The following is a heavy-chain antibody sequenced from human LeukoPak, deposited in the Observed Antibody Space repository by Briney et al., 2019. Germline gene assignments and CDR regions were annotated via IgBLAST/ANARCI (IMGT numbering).Heavy chain of an antibody. CDR2: IYYSGNT. V-gene: IGHV4-59*01. Sequence: SETLSLTCTVSGGSISTYYWSWIRQPPGKGLEWIGYIYYSGNTNCNPSLKSRVTISIDTSKNQFSLKLTSVTAADTAVYYCARQFDYWGQGTLVTVSS. CDR3: ARQFDY. CDR1: GGSISTYY. J-gene: IGHJ4*02.